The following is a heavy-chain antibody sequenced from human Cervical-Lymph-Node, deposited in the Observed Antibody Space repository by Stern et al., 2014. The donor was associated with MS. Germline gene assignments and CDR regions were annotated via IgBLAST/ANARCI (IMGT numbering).Heavy chain of an antibody. D-gene: IGHD6-19*01. CDR1: GYTFTGYY. Sequence: QVQLVQSGAEVKKPGASVKVSCKASGYTFTGYYMHWGRQAPGQGLEWMGRINPNSGGTNYAQKFQGRVTMTRDTSISTAYMELSRLRSDDTAVYYCTKEAAMAVAGTGVDYWGQGTLVTVSS. CDR3: TKEAAMAVAGTGVDY. V-gene: IGHV1-2*06. J-gene: IGHJ4*02. CDR2: INPNSGGT.